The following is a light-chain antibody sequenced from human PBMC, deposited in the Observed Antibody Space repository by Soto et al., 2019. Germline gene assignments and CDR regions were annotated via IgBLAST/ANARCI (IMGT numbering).Light chain of an antibody. J-gene: IGKJ5*01. CDR3: MQSTQLPPT. V-gene: IGKV2D-29*02. CDR1: HSLLHITGETF. CDR2: EVS. Sequence: DVVMTQTPLSLSVAPGQPASISCTSSHSLLHITGETFLFWYLQKPGQSPQLLIYEVSTRVSGVPDRFSGSGSGTDFTLEISRVETDDVGIYYCMQSTQLPPTFGQGTRVEIK.